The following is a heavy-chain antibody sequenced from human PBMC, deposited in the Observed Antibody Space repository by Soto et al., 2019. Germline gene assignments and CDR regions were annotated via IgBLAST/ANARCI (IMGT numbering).Heavy chain of an antibody. Sequence: GGSLRLSCAASGFTFSSYAMHWVRQAPGKGLEWVAVISYDGSNKYYADSVKGRFTISRDNSKNTLYLQMNSLRAEDTAVYYCARDYTIIDIAVVHLDSWGQGALVTVSS. CDR1: GFTFSSYA. J-gene: IGHJ4*02. V-gene: IGHV3-30-3*01. CDR2: ISYDGSNK. CDR3: ARDYTIIDIAVVHLDS. D-gene: IGHD6-19*01.